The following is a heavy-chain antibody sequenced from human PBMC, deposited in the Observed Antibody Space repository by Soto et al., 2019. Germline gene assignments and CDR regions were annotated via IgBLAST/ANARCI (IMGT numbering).Heavy chain of an antibody. J-gene: IGHJ3*02. CDR2: INAGNGNT. V-gene: IGHV1-69*01. D-gene: IGHD3-22*01. Sequence: GWINAGNGNTNYAQKFQGRVTITADESTSTAYMELSSLRSEDTAVYYCARGGITMIVGRRFDIWGQGTMVTVS. CDR3: ARGGITMIVGRRFDI.